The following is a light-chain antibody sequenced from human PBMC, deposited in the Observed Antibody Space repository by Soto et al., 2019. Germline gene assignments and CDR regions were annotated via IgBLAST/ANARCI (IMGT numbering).Light chain of an antibody. V-gene: IGLV2-14*01. CDR3: SSYTSSSTSVV. CDR2: DVS. J-gene: IGLJ3*02. CDR1: RSDVGGYNY. Sequence: QSALTQPASVSGSPGQSITITCTETRSDVGGYNYVSWYQQHPGKAPKLMIYDVSKRPSGVSNRFSGSKSGNTASLTISGLQAEDESDYYCSSYTSSSTSVVFGGGTKLTVL.